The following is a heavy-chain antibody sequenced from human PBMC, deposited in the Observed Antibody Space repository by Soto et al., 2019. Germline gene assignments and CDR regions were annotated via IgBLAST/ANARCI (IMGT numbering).Heavy chain of an antibody. V-gene: IGHV3-9*01. D-gene: IGHD6-19*01. J-gene: IGHJ4*02. CDR3: AKDTGSGWYYFDY. Sequence: GGSLRLSCAASGFTFDDYAMHWVRQAPGKGLEWVSGISWNSGSIGYADSVKGRFTISRDNAKNSLYLQMNSLRAEDTALYYCAKDTGSGWYYFDYWGQGTLVTVSS. CDR2: ISWNSGSI. CDR1: GFTFDDYA.